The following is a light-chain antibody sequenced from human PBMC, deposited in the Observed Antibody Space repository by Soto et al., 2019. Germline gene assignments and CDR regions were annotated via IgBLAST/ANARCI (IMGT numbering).Light chain of an antibody. Sequence: EIVLTQSPGTLSLSAGERATLSCRASQSVSSSYLAWYQQKPGQPPRLLISGASSRATGIPDRFIGSGSGTDFTLTISSLEPEDFAVYYCQHYGRSPPSWTFGQGTKVEIK. V-gene: IGKV3-20*01. CDR2: GAS. J-gene: IGKJ1*01. CDR1: QSVSSSY. CDR3: QHYGRSPPSWT.